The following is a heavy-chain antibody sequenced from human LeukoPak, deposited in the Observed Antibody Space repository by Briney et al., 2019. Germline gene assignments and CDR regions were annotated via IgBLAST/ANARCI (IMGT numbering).Heavy chain of an antibody. V-gene: IGHV4-39*07. CDR2: IYYSGST. J-gene: IGHJ6*02. Sequence: SETLSLTCTVSGGSISSGSYYWGWIRRPPGKGLEWIGSIYYSGSTYYNPSLKSRVTISVDTSKNQFSLKLSSVTAADTAVYYCATSANQKYYYYGMDVWGQGTTVTVSS. CDR1: GGSISSGSYY. D-gene: IGHD4/OR15-4a*01. CDR3: ATSANQKYYYYGMDV.